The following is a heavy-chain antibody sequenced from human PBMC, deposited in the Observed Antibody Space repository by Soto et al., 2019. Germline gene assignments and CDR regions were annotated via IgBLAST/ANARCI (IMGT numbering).Heavy chain of an antibody. Sequence: ASETLSITCSVSGGSINSYWWSWIRQPAGKGLEWIGRVYSSGTTDYNPSLNSRATMSVETSKNQFSLKLSSVTAADTAVYYRARDIGSFAYGEGYWGQGIQVTVSS. CDR1: GGSINSYW. CDR3: ARDIGSFAYGEGY. V-gene: IGHV4-4*07. CDR2: VYSSGTT. J-gene: IGHJ4*02. D-gene: IGHD3-10*01.